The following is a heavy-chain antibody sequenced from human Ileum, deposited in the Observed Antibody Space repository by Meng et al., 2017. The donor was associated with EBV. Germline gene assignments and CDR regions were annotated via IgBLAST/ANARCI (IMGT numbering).Heavy chain of an antibody. V-gene: IGHV3-11*01. CDR1: GSTFGDYY. CDR2: ISSSGSTI. J-gene: IGHJ4*02. D-gene: IGHD4-17*01. Sequence: GQLVGAGGGLVRPGGSLGRICAASGSTFGDYYMSWIRQAQGKGLEWVSYISSSGSTIYYADSVKGRFTISRDNAKNSLYLQMNSLRAEDTAVYYCAREYGDYGYYFDYWGQGTLVTVSS. CDR3: AREYGDYGYYFDY.